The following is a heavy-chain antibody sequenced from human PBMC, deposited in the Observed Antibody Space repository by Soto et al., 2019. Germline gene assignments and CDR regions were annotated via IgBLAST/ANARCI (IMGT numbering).Heavy chain of an antibody. CDR3: ATLTTVTTSVDY. CDR2: IIPIFGTA. Sequence: SVKVSCKASVGTFSSNAISWVRQAPGQGLEWMGGIIPIFGTANYAQKFQGRVTITADESTSTAYMELSSLRSEDTAVYYCATLTTVTTSVDYWGRGTLVTVSS. D-gene: IGHD4-17*01. V-gene: IGHV1-69*13. J-gene: IGHJ4*02. CDR1: VGTFSSNA.